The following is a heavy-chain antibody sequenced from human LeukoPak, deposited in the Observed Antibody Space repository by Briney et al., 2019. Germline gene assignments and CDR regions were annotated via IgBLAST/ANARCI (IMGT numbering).Heavy chain of an antibody. V-gene: IGHV1-46*01. CDR3: ARDLSRYYYNSERVDAFDI. D-gene: IGHD3-10*01. CDR2: INPSDGST. Sequence: ASVKVSCKASGYTFTGYYMHWVRQAPGQGLEWMGIINPSDGSTRYAQNFQGRVTMTCDTSTSTVYMDLSSLRSEDTALYYCARDLSRYYYNSERVDAFDIWGQGTMVTVSS. CDR1: GYTFTGYY. J-gene: IGHJ3*02.